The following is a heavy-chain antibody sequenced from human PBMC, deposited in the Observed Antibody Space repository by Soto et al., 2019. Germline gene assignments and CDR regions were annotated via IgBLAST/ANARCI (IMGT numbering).Heavy chain of an antibody. CDR2: VNPSGGRT. V-gene: IGHV1-46*01. CDR3: ARDIGRFGELSSHYFDY. CDR1: GYTFTDYY. D-gene: IGHD3-10*01. Sequence: ASVKVSCKASGYTFTDYYIHWVRQAPGQGLEWMGIVNPSGGRTTYAQKFQGRVTMTTDTSTSTAYMELSSLRSDDTAMYYCARDIGRFGELSSHYFDYWGQGTLVTVSS. J-gene: IGHJ4*02.